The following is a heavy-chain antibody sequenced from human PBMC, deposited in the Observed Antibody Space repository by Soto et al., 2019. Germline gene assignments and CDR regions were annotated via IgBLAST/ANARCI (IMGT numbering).Heavy chain of an antibody. D-gene: IGHD3-10*01. CDR3: DEAASGSSNFDY. V-gene: IGHV3-30*03. Sequence: QVELVESGGGVVQPGRSLRLSCAASGFSFSNYGMHWVRQAPGKGLEWVAFISYDGTTKYYIGSVQGRFTISRDNSKNTVYLQMNSLRTEDTAVYYCDEAASGSSNFDYWGQGTLVTVSS. CDR1: GFSFSNYG. J-gene: IGHJ4*02. CDR2: ISYDGTTK.